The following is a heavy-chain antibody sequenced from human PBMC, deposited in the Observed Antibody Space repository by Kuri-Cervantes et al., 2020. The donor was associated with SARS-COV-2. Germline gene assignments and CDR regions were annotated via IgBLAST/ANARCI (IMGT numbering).Heavy chain of an antibody. D-gene: IGHD3-3*01. V-gene: IGHV3-30-3*01. Sequence: GESLKISCAASGFTFSSYAMHWVRQAPGKGLEWVAVISYDGSNKYYADSVKGRFTISRDNSKNTLYLQMNSLRAEDTAVYYCARSTRITTFVDYWGQGTLVTVSS. CDR3: ARSTRITTFVDY. CDR1: GFTFSSYA. J-gene: IGHJ4*02. CDR2: ISYDGSNK.